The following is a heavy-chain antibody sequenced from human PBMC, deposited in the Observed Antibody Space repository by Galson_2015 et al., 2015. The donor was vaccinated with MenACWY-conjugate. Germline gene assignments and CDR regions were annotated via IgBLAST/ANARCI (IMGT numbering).Heavy chain of an antibody. V-gene: IGHV3-74*03. CDR3: VRGSSGWRGMDI. J-gene: IGHJ4*02. CDR2: ICAGGISI. CDR1: GFAFSNYC. Sequence: SLRLSCAASGFAFSNYCMHWVRQAPGKGLECVSRICAGGISIMYGDSVRGRFTISRDDAENTLYLQMDGLRADDTAVYFCVRGSSGWRGMDIWGQGILVAVSS. D-gene: IGHD6-19*01.